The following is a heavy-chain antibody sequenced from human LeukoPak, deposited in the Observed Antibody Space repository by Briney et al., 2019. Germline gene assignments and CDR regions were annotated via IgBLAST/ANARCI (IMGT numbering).Heavy chain of an antibody. Sequence: SETLSLTCNVSGGSVSRSNYYWAWIRQPPGKGLEWIATINHGGGTHENPSLKSRVTISVDTSTNNFSLKLSSVTAADAAVYYCAKLEYWVRYWGRGTLVTVSS. CDR1: GGSVSRSNYY. D-gene: IGHD2/OR15-2a*01. V-gene: IGHV4-39*02. J-gene: IGHJ4*02. CDR2: INHGGGT. CDR3: AKLEYWVRY.